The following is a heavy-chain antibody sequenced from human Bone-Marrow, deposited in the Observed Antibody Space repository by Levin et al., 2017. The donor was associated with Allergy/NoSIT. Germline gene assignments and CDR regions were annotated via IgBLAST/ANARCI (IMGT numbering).Heavy chain of an antibody. Sequence: ASVKVSCKGSGYTFSHYYIHWVRQAPEQGLEWLGVISPTGGSTSYAQKFQGRVSMTSDTSANTLYMELRSLRSDDTGVYYCARDKGNGFSSGWYPIDAFDIWGQGTRVTVSS. D-gene: IGHD6-19*01. V-gene: IGHV1-46*01. CDR2: ISPTGGST. CDR1: GYTFSHYY. CDR3: ARDKGNGFSSGWYPIDAFDI. J-gene: IGHJ3*02.